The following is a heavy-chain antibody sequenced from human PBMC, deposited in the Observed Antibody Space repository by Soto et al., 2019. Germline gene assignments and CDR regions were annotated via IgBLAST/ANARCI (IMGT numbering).Heavy chain of an antibody. D-gene: IGHD3-10*01. CDR3: ASVATCQGFGESDP. Sequence: ASVKVSCKASGYTFTNYYMYWVRQAPGQGLEWMGWISAYNGNTDYAQNLQGRVTMTTDTSTSTAYMELRSLISDDPAVYFCASVATCQGFGESDPWGQGTLVTVSS. J-gene: IGHJ5*02. CDR1: GYTFTNYY. CDR2: ISAYNGNT. V-gene: IGHV1-18*04.